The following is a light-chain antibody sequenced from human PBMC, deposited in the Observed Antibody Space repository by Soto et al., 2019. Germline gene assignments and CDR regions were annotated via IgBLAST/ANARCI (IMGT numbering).Light chain of an antibody. CDR1: QSVSSNY. V-gene: IGKV3-20*01. J-gene: IGKJ1*01. CDR3: QQFDRSLPSWT. Sequence: ETVLTQSPCTLSLSPGERATLSCRASQSVSSNYLAWYQHIPGQAPRLLIYGASTRATGIPDRFSGSGSGTDFTLTISRLEPDDFAVYYCQQFDRSLPSWTFGQGTKVEMK. CDR2: GAS.